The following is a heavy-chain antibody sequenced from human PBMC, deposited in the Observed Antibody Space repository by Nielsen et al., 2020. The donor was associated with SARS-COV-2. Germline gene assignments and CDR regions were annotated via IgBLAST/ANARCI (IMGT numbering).Heavy chain of an antibody. J-gene: IGHJ5*02. V-gene: IGHV3-74*01. CDR2: INSDGSST. CDR3: ARSSADTAMVNWFDP. D-gene: IGHD5-18*01. Sequence: GGSLRLSCAASGFTFSSYEMNWVRQAPGKGLVWVSRINSDGSSTSYADPVRGRFTISRDNAKNSLYLQMNSLRAEDTAVYYCARSSADTAMVNWFDPWGQGTLVTVSS. CDR1: GFTFSSYE.